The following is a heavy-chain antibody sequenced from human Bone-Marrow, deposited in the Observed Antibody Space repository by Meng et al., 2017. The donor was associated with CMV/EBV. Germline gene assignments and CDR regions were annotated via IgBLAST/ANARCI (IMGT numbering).Heavy chain of an antibody. Sequence: GGSLRLSCAASGFTVSSNYMSWVRQAPGKGLEWVSVIYSGGSTYYADSVKGRFTISRDNSKNTLYLQMNSLRADDTAVYYCAKPRVVVPAAPYYGMDVWGQGTTVTVSS. D-gene: IGHD2-2*01. J-gene: IGHJ6*02. CDR2: IYSGGST. CDR1: GFTVSSNY. CDR3: AKPRVVVPAAPYYGMDV. V-gene: IGHV3-53*05.